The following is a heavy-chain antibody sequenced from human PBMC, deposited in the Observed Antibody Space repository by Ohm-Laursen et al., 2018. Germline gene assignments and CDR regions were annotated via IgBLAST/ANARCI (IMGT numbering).Heavy chain of an antibody. J-gene: IGHJ4*02. CDR3: TRADWKYYFDY. Sequence: SDTLSLTCTVSGGSISSYYWSWIRQPSGKGLEWIGYIYYSGSTNYNPSLKSRVTISVDTSKNQFSLKLSSVTAADTAVYYCTRADWKYYFDYWGQGTLVTVSS. CDR2: IYYSGST. V-gene: IGHV4-59*07. D-gene: IGHD1-1*01. CDR1: GGSISSYY.